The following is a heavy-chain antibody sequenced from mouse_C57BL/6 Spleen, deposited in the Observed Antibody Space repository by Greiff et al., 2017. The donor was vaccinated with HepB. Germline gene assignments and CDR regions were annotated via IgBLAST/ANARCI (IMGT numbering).Heavy chain of an antibody. D-gene: IGHD1-1*01. Sequence: QVQLQQSGPELVKPGASVKISCKASGYAFSSSWMNWVKQRPGKGLEWIGRIYPGDGDTNYNGKFKGKATLTADKSSSTAYMQLSSLTSEDSAVYFCATEIYYYGRGVYFDYWGQGTTLTVSS. CDR3: ATEIYYYGRGVYFDY. J-gene: IGHJ2*01. V-gene: IGHV1-82*01. CDR1: GYAFSSSW. CDR2: IYPGDGDT.